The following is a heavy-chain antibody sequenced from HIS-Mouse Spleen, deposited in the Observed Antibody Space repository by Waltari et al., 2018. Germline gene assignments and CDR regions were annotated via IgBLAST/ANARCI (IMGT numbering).Heavy chain of an antibody. J-gene: IGHJ2*01. D-gene: IGHD6-13*01. CDR3: AREIPYSSSWYDWYFDL. CDR1: GGSISSSSYY. V-gene: IGHV4-39*07. CDR2: IYYSGST. Sequence: QLQLQESGPGLVKPSETLSLTCTVSGGSISSSSYYWGWIRQPPGKGLEWIGSIYYSGSTYYHPSLKSRVTISVDTSKNQFSLKLSSVTAADTAVHYCAREIPYSSSWYDWYFDLWGRGTLVTVSS.